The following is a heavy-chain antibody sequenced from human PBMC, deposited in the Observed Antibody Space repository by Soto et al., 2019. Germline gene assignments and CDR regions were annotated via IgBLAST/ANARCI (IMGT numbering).Heavy chain of an antibody. D-gene: IGHD3-22*01. V-gene: IGHV3-30*03. Sequence: QVQLVESGGGVVQPGRSLRLSCAASGFTFSSYGMHWVRQAPGKGLEWVAVISYDGSNKYYADSVKGRFTISRVNSKNTLYLQMNSLRAEDTAVYYCASEGGPYYYDSSGYYGGYYFDYWGQGTLVTVSS. CDR1: GFTFSSYG. CDR2: ISYDGSNK. J-gene: IGHJ4*02. CDR3: ASEGGPYYYDSSGYYGGYYFDY.